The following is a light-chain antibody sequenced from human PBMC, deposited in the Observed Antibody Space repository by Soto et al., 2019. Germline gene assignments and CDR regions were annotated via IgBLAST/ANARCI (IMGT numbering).Light chain of an antibody. CDR2: DLN. CDR1: SSNVGDNNY. J-gene: IGLJ1*01. Sequence: QSALTQPASVSGSPGQSITISCTGTSSNVGDNNYVSWYQKHPAKAPKLMIYDLNHRPSGISNRFSGSKSGNTASLTISGIQAEDEADYYCRSYTSSRTLYVFGTGTKLTVL. CDR3: RSYTSSRTLYV. V-gene: IGLV2-14*01.